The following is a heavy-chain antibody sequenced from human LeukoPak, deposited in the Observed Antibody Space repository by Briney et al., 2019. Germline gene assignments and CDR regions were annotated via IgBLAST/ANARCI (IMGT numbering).Heavy chain of an antibody. V-gene: IGHV1-18*01. CDR2: ISAYNGNT. J-gene: IGHJ6*04. CDR1: GYTFTSYG. Sequence: ASVKVSCKASGYTFTSYGISWVRQAPGQGLEWMGWISAYNGNTNYAQKLQGRVTMTTDTSTSTAYMELRSLRSDDTAVYYYARDEGGARGYYDFWSGYYTVALMDVWGKGTTVTVSS. CDR3: ARDEGGARGYYDFWSGYYTVALMDV. D-gene: IGHD3-3*01.